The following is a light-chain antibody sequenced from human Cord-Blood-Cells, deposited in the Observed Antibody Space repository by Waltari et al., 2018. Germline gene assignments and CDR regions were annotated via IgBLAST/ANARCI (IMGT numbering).Light chain of an antibody. CDR1: SSAVGGSHY. CDR3: SSYTSSSTVV. CDR2: DVS. J-gene: IGLJ2*01. Sequence: QSALTQPASVSGSPGQSITISCTGTSSAVGGSHYGSRSQQQPGKAPNLMIYDVSNRPAGVSNRFSGSKSCNTASLTISGLQAEDEADYYCSSYTSSSTVVFGGGTKLTVL. V-gene: IGLV2-14*01.